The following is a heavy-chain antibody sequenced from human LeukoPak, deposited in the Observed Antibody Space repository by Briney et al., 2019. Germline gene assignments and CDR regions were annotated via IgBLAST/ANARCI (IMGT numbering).Heavy chain of an antibody. CDR2: IYYSGST. D-gene: IGHD6-19*01. J-gene: IGHJ4*02. CDR1: GGSITSSSYY. CDR3: ARGDSGWSQFDY. V-gene: IGHV4-39*07. Sequence: PSETLSLTCTVSGGSITSSSYYWGWIRQPPGKGLEWIGSIYYSGSTYYNPSLKSRVTISVDKSKNQFSLKLTSVTAADTAVYYCARGDSGWSQFDYWGQGTLVTVSS.